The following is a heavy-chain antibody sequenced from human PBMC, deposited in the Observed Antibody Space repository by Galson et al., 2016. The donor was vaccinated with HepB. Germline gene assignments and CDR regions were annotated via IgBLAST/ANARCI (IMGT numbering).Heavy chain of an antibody. Sequence: SETLSLTCTVSAGSISSSRYYWGWIRQPPGKGLEWIANIYYSGITYYNPSLKSRVTISVDTSKNQFSLKVSSVTAADTAVYYCARLRELPDAFDLWGQGTMVTVTS. CDR3: ARLRELPDAFDL. CDR2: IYYSGIT. V-gene: IGHV4-39*01. CDR1: AGSISSSRYY. D-gene: IGHD1-26*01. J-gene: IGHJ3*01.